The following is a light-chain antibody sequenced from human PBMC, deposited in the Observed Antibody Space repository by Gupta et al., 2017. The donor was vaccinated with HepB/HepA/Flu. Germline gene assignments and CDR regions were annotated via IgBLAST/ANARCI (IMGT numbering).Light chain of an antibody. CDR3: AVWDDSLNANV. CDR2: YDD. Sequence: QSVLTQPPSVSEAPRQRVTISCSGSSSNIGNNAVNWYQQHPGKAPKLLIYYDDLLPSGVSDRFSGSKSGTSASLAISGLQSEDEADYYCAVWDDSLNANVFGTGTKVTVL. V-gene: IGLV1-36*01. J-gene: IGLJ1*01. CDR1: SSNIGNNA.